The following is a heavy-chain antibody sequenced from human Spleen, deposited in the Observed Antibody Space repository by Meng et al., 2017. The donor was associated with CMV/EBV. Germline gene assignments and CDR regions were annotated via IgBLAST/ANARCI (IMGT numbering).Heavy chain of an antibody. J-gene: IGHJ6*02. CDR2: IIPILGLA. CDR1: GGTFSNYG. V-gene: IGHV1-69*10. CDR3: ARANYYYGLEV. Sequence: SVKVSCKASGGTFSNYGISWVRQAPGQGLEWMGGIIPILGLATYAQKFQGRVTITADKSTGTTYMELSSLRSDDTAVFYCARANYYYGLEVWGQGTAVTVSS.